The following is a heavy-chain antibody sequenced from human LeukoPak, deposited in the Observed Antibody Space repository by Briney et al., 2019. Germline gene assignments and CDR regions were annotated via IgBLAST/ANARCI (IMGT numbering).Heavy chain of an antibody. D-gene: IGHD4-23*01. CDR2: ISASGTT. CDR3: ARDTGYSGFDY. V-gene: IGHV3-53*01. J-gene: IGHJ4*02. CDR1: GFTSSNYA. Sequence: GGSLRLSCSASGFTSSNYATSWVRQAPGKGLEWVSVISASGTTYYADSVKGRFTISRDNSKNTVSLQMSSLRAEDTAVYYCARDTGYSGFDYWGQGTLVTVSS.